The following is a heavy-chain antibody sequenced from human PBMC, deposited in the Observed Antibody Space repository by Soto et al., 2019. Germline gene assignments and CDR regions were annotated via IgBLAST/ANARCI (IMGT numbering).Heavy chain of an antibody. CDR2: IFYSGFT. Sequence: SETLSLTCTVSGHSISSSNYYWGWIRQPPGKGLEWIGSIFYSGFTYYNPSLKSRVTISVDRSKTQFSLKLSSVTAADTAVYYCARGRHSSGNYPWYFDYWGQGT. CDR1: GHSISSSNYY. D-gene: IGHD3-22*01. V-gene: IGHV4-39*07. CDR3: ARGRHSSGNYPWYFDY. J-gene: IGHJ4*02.